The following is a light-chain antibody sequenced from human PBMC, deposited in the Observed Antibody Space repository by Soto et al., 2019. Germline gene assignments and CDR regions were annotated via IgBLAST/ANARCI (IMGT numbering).Light chain of an antibody. CDR2: DAS. V-gene: IGKV1-5*01. J-gene: IGKJ3*01. CDR3: QQYTSYYIT. Sequence: DIPMTQSPSTLSASVGDIVTITCRASQSISTWLAWYQQKPGKAPKLLIYDASTLESGVPSRLSGSGSGTEIALTITVLHPDDFATYYCQQYTSYYITFSPGTKVDIK. CDR1: QSISTW.